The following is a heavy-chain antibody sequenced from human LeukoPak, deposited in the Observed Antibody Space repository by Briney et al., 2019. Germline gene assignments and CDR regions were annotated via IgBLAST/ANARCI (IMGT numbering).Heavy chain of an antibody. CDR3: ARDFGYYCGSGSYYNPRASGYSGYILDY. CDR1: GYTFTGYY. CDR2: INPNSGGT. J-gene: IGHJ4*02. V-gene: IGHV1-2*02. D-gene: IGHD3-10*01. Sequence: ASVKVSCKASGYTFTGYYMHWVRQAPGQGLEWMGWINPNSGGTNYAQKFQGRVTMTRDTSSSTAYMELSILKSHDPAAYYCARDFGYYCGSGSYYNPRASGYSGYILDYWGQGTLVTVSS.